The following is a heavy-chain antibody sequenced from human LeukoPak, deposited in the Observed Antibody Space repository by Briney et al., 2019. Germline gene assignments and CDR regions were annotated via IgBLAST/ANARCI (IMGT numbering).Heavy chain of an antibody. J-gene: IGHJ4*02. V-gene: IGHV1-46*01. Sequence: ASVKVSCKASGYTFTSYDINWVRQAPGQGLEWMGIINPSGGSTSYAQKFQGRVTMTRDTSTSTVYMELSSLRSEDTAVYYCARGPQNYYDSSGYYYDYWGQGTLVTVSS. CDR3: ARGPQNYYDSSGYYYDY. D-gene: IGHD3-22*01. CDR2: INPSGGST. CDR1: GYTFTSYD.